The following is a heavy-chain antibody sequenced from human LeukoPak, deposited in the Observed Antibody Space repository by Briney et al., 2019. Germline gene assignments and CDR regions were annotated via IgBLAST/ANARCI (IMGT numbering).Heavy chain of an antibody. V-gene: IGHV4-59*12. D-gene: IGHD3-16*01. CDR1: GASISDSY. CDR2: IYYTGDN. CDR3: ARDGGMSGSH. Sequence: SETLSLTCSVSGASISDSYWTWIRQPPGKTLEWIGYIYYTGDNDYNPSLKSRVTMSVDTSKSHLSLKLTSVTTADTAVYYCARDGGMSGSHWGRGILVTVSS. J-gene: IGHJ4*02.